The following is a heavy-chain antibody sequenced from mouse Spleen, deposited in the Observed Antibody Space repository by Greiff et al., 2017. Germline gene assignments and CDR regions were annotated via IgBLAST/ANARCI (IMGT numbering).Heavy chain of an antibody. V-gene: IGHV5-9-3*01. J-gene: IGHJ4*01. CDR2: ISSGGNYT. Sequence: EVKLVESGGGLVKPGGSLKLSCAASGFTFSSYAMSWVRQTPEQRLEWVAPISSGGNYTYYPDSVKGRFTISRDNAKNTLYLQMSSLRSEDTAMYYCARQGLYYRYDDYAMDYWGQGTSVTVSS. D-gene: IGHD2-14*01. CDR3: ARQGLYYRYDDYAMDY. CDR1: GFTFSSYA.